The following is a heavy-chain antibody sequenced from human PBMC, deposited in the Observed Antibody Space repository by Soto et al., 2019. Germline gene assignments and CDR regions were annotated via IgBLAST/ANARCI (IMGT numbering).Heavy chain of an antibody. V-gene: IGHV4-39*01. CDR3: ATLYGGKTYFDY. CDR1: GGSISSISYY. J-gene: IGHJ4*02. CDR2: IYYSGST. Sequence: SETLSLTCTVSGGSISSISYYWGWIRQPPGKGLEWIGSIYYSGSTYYNPSLKSRVTISVDTSKNQFSLKLSSVTAADTAVYYCATLYGGKTYFDYWGQGTLVTVSS. D-gene: IGHD4-17*01.